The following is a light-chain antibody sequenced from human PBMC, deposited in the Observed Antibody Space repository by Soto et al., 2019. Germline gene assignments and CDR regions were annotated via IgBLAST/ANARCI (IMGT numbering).Light chain of an antibody. CDR2: DAS. Sequence: EVVLTQSPATLSLSPGERATLSCRASQSVSEFLAWYQQKPGQAPRLLIYDASNRATGIPARFSGSGSGTDFTLTISSLEAEDFTIYYCQQFYYYPHTFGQGTKLEVK. CDR3: QQFYYYPHT. CDR1: QSVSEF. V-gene: IGKV3-11*01. J-gene: IGKJ2*01.